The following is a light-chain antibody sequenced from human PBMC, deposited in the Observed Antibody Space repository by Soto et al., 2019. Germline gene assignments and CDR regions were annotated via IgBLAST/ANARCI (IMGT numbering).Light chain of an antibody. CDR1: NSNIGAGYD. CDR3: QSYDSSLSGWV. Sequence: QAVVTQPPSVSGAPGQRVTISCTGYNSNIGAGYDVHWYHQLPGTAPKLLIYGNSNRPSGVPDRFSASKSGTSASLAITGLQAEDEADYYCQSYDSSLSGWVFGGGTKLTVL. J-gene: IGLJ3*02. V-gene: IGLV1-40*01. CDR2: GNS.